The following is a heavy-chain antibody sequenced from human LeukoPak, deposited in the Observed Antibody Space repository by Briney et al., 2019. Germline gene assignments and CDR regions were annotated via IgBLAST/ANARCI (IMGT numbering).Heavy chain of an antibody. CDR1: GGSLSGYY. Sequence: PSETLSLTCAVYGGSLSGYYWSWIRPSPGKGLEWIGEVSHRGRTNYNASLKSRVTISVDTSKNQFSLRLSYVTAADTAVYHCAREMATDRGGFDYWGQGILVTVSS. CDR2: VSHRGRT. CDR3: AREMATDRGGFDY. J-gene: IGHJ4*02. D-gene: IGHD5-24*01. V-gene: IGHV4-34*01.